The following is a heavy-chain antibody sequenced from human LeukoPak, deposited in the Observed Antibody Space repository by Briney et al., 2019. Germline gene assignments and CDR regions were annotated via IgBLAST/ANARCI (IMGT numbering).Heavy chain of an antibody. CDR2: IYYSGST. CDR3: ATVTMVRGVPYFAY. Sequence: PSETLSLTCTVSGGSISSYYWSWIRQPPGKGLEWIGYIYYSGSTNYNPSLKSRVTISVDTSKNQFSLKLSSVTAADTAVYDCATVTMVRGVPYFAYWGQGTLVTVSS. V-gene: IGHV4-59*01. J-gene: IGHJ4*02. CDR1: GGSISSYY. D-gene: IGHD3-10*01.